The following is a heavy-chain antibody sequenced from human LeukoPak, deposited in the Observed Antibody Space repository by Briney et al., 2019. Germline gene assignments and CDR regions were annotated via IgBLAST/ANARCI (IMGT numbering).Heavy chain of an antibody. Sequence: ASVKVSCKTSGYTFTGYYMHWVRQAPGQGLEWMGWMNPNSGGSNYTQRFQGRVTMTRDTSVGTAYMELSSLRSDDTAVYYCATRVVAGIPYYFDHWGQGTLVTVSS. CDR3: ATRVVAGIPYYFDH. J-gene: IGHJ4*02. V-gene: IGHV1-2*02. CDR2: MNPNSGGS. CDR1: GYTFTGYY. D-gene: IGHD6-19*01.